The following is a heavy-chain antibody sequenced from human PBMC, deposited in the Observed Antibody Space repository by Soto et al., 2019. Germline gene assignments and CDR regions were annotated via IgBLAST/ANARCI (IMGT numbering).Heavy chain of an antibody. V-gene: IGHV1-24*01. D-gene: IGHD2-2*01. CDR3: ATCGRGSCYYDYSDGMDV. CDR1: GYTLTELS. CDR2: FDPEDGET. J-gene: IGHJ6*02. Sequence: QVQLVQSGAEVKKPGASVKVSCKVSGYTLTELSMHWVRQAPGKRLEWMGGFDPEDGETIYAQKFQGRVTMTEDTCTVTXXMELSSLRSEDTAVYYCATCGRGSCYYDYSDGMDVWGQGTTVTVYS.